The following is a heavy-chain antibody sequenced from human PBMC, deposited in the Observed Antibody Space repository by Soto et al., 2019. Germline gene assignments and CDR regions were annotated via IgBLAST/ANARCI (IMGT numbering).Heavy chain of an antibody. CDR3: AHSIAVAGTKFVTFDY. CDR2: IYWDDDK. Sequence: QITLKESGPTLVKPTQTLTLTCAFSGFSLSTSGVGVGWIRQPPGKALEWLALIYWDDDKRYSPSLKSRLTITKDTSKNQVVLTMTNMDPVDTATYYCAHSIAVAGTKFVTFDYWGQGTLVTVSS. J-gene: IGHJ4*02. V-gene: IGHV2-5*02. CDR1: GFSLSTSGVG. D-gene: IGHD6-19*01.